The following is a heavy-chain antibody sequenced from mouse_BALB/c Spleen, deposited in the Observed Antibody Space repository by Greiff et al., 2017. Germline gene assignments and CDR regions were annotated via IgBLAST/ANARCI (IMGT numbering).Heavy chain of an antibody. D-gene: IGHD1-1*01. CDR1: GDSITSGY. J-gene: IGHJ3*01. Sequence: EVKVVESGPSLVKPSQTLSLTCSVTGDSITSGYWNWIRKFPGNKLEYMGYISYSGSTYYNPSLKSRISITRDTSKNQYYLQLNSVTTEDTATYYCARGDYYGSSRFAYWGQGTLVTVSA. CDR3: ARGDYYGSSRFAY. V-gene: IGHV3-8*02. CDR2: ISYSGST.